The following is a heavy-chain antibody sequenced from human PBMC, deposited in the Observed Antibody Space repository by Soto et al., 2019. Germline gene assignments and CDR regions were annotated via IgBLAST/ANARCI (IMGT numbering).Heavy chain of an antibody. D-gene: IGHD3-16*01. Sequence: PGGSLRLSCAASGFTFSDRYIDWVRQAPGKGLEWVGRTKNKANNYTTEYAAPVKGRFTISRDYSRDSVYLQMNSLKTDDTAVYYCTIEGAYPGPDFDYWGQGTLVTSPQ. CDR2: TKNKANNYTT. J-gene: IGHJ4*02. CDR3: TIEGAYPGPDFDY. V-gene: IGHV3-72*01. CDR1: GFTFSDRY.